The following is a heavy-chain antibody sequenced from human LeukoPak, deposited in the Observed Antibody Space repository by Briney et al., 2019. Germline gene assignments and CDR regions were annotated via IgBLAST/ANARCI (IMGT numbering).Heavy chain of an antibody. V-gene: IGHV3-23*01. CDR1: GFTFSSYA. CDR3: AKDELEGRQPLDY. Sequence: GGSLRLSRAASGFTFSSYAMSWVRQAPGKGLEWVSAISGSGGSTYYADSVKGRFTISRDNSKNTLYLQMNSLRAEDTAVYYCAKDELEGRQPLDYWGQGTLVTVSS. D-gene: IGHD3-3*01. J-gene: IGHJ4*02. CDR2: ISGSGGST.